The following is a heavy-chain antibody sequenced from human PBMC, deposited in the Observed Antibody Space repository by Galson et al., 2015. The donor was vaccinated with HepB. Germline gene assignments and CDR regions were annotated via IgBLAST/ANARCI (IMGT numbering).Heavy chain of an antibody. J-gene: IGHJ3*02. CDR2: TYYRSTWYN. D-gene: IGHD5-24*01. Sequence: CAISGDSVSSNNVAWNLIRQSPSRGLGWLGRTYYRSTWYNDYAVSVRGRITINPDTSKSQFSLQLNSVAPEDTALYYCARGQMSAFDIWGPGTMVTVSS. CDR3: ARGQMSAFDI. CDR1: GDSVSSNNVA. V-gene: IGHV6-1*01.